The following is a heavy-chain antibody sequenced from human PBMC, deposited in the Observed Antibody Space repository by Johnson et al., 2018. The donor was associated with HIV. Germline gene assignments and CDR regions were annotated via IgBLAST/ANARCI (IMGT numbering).Heavy chain of an antibody. CDR1: GFSFSSYA. CDR3: ASRLTGYSRSWHAFDI. D-gene: IGHD6-13*01. V-gene: IGHV3-23*04. Sequence: VESGGGLVQPGGSLRLSCAASGFSFSSYAMSWVRQAPGKVLEWVSAISGSGGSTYYADSVKGRFTISRYNSKNTLYLQMNSLRAEDTAVYYCASRLTGYSRSWHAFDIWGQGTMVTVSS. J-gene: IGHJ3*02. CDR2: ISGSGGST.